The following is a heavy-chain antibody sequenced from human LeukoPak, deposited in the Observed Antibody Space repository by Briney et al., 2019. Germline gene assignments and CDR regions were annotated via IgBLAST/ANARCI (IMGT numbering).Heavy chain of an antibody. Sequence: SETLSLTCTVSGGSISSYYWSWIRQPPGKGLEWIGYIYYSGSTNYNPSLKSRVTISVDTSKNQCSLKLSSVTAADTAVYYCASTGYSSGWVDYWGQGTLVTVSS. V-gene: IGHV4-59*08. J-gene: IGHJ4*02. D-gene: IGHD6-19*01. CDR1: GGSISSYY. CDR2: IYYSGST. CDR3: ASTGYSSGWVDY.